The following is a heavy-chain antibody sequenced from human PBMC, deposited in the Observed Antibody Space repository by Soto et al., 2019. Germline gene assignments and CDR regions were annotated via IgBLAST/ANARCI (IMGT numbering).Heavy chain of an antibody. CDR1: GGSISSYY. CDR2: IYYSGST. Sequence: SETLSLTCTVSGGSISSYYWSWIRQPPGKGLEWIGYIYYSGSTNYNPSLKSRVTISVDTSKNQFSLKLGSLTAADTAVYYCARVWIVATGGPFGGDYYGMDVWGQGTTVTVSS. CDR3: ARVWIVATGGPFGGDYYGMDV. V-gene: IGHV4-59*01. J-gene: IGHJ6*02. D-gene: IGHD5-12*01.